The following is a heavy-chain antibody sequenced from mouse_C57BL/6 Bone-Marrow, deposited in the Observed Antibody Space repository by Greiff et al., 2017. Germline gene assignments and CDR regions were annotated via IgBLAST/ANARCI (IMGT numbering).Heavy chain of an antibody. J-gene: IGHJ2*01. Sequence: QVQLKQSGAELARPGASVKLSCKASGYTFTSYGISWVKQRTGQGLEWIGEIYPRSGNTYYNEKFKGKATLTADKSSSTAYMELRSLTSEDSAVYFCARSECYGSSYRYWGQGTTLTVSS. V-gene: IGHV1-81*01. D-gene: IGHD1-1*01. CDR2: IYPRSGNT. CDR1: GYTFTSYG. CDR3: ARSECYGSSYRY.